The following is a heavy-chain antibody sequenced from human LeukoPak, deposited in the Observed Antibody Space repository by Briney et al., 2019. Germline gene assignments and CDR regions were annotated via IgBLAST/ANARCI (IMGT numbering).Heavy chain of an antibody. V-gene: IGHV3-23*01. J-gene: IGHJ4*02. D-gene: IGHD1-7*01. CDR3: AKGITGTRYYLDY. CDR2: ISGSGGST. CDR1: GFTFSSYA. Sequence: GGSLRLSCAASGFTFSSYAMGWVRQAPGKGLEWVSAISGSGGSTYYADSVKGRFTISRDNSKNTLYLQMNSLRAEDTAVYYCAKGITGTRYYLDYWGQGTLVTVSS.